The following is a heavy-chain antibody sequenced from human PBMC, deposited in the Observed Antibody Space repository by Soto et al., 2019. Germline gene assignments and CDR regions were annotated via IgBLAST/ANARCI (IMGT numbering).Heavy chain of an antibody. CDR3: ARAARTRHEACVI. CDR1: GGYVSSGSYY. J-gene: IGHJ3*02. V-gene: IGHV4-61*01. Sequence: QVQLQESGPGLVKPSETLSLTCTVSGGYVSSGSYYWNWIRLPPGKGLEWIGYIYYSGSTKYNPALKSRVTISVDSSKNHFSLKLSSVTAAYTAVYYWARAARTRHEACVIWCQGTMVTVSS. D-gene: IGHD2-8*01. CDR2: IYYSGST.